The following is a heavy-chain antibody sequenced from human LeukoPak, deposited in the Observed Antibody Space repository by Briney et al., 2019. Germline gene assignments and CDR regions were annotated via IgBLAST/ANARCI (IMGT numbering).Heavy chain of an antibody. D-gene: IGHD1-14*01. CDR2: IYSGGST. CDR3: ARLTILPYYFDY. Sequence: GGSLRLSCAASGFTVSSSYMSWVRQAPGKGLEWVSVIYSGGSTYYADSVKGRFTISRDNSKNTLYLQMNSLRAEDTAVYYCARLTILPYYFDYWGQGTLVTVSS. CDR1: GFTVSSSY. J-gene: IGHJ4*02. V-gene: IGHV3-66*02.